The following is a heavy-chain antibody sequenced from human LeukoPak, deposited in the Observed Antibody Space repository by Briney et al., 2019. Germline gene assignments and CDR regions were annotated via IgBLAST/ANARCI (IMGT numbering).Heavy chain of an antibody. CDR1: GGTFSSYA. J-gene: IGHJ4*02. CDR3: AREEGGYYGSGSYGVDY. D-gene: IGHD3-10*01. Sequence: GSSVKVSCKASGGTFSSYAISWVRQAPGQGLEWMGRIIPILGIANYAQKFQGRVTITADKSTSTAYMELSSLRSEDTAVYYCAREEGGYYGSGSYGVDYWGQGTLVTVSS. V-gene: IGHV1-69*04. CDR2: IIPILGIA.